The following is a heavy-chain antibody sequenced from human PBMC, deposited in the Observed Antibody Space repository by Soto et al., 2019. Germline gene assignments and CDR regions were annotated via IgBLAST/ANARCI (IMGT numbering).Heavy chain of an antibody. V-gene: IGHV3-15*01. J-gene: IGHJ4*02. Sequence: PGGSLRLSCAASGFTFSNAWMNWVRQAPGKGLEWVGLIKSKTDGGTIDYPAPVKGRFIISRDDSRNTLYLQMNSQKTEDTAVYYCTTAHPRGPDYWGQGTLVTVSS. CDR2: IKSKTDGGTI. CDR3: TTAHPRGPDY. D-gene: IGHD5-12*01. CDR1: GFTFSNAW.